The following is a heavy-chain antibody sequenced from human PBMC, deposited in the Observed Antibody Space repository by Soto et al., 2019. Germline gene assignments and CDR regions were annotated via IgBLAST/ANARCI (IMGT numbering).Heavy chain of an antibody. Sequence: SETLSLTCAVYGGSFSGYYWSWIRQPPGKGLEWIGEINHSGSTNYNPSLKSRVTISVDTSKNQFSLKLSSVTAADTAVYYCATGPPDYSSQEYFQHWGQGTLVTVSS. J-gene: IGHJ1*01. D-gene: IGHD4-4*01. V-gene: IGHV4-34*01. CDR3: ATGPPDYSSQEYFQH. CDR2: INHSGST. CDR1: GGSFSGYY.